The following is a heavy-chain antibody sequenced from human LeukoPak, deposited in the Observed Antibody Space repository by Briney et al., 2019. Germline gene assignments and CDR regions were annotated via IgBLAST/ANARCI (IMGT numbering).Heavy chain of an antibody. Sequence: TGGSLRLSCAASGFIFDNYAMHWVRLPPGKGLEWVSGISWNGGVVAYMDSVKGRFTISRDNAKNSLYLQMTSLKAEDTALYYCAKIAVPVPARYHIDVWGKGTTVTVSS. CDR2: ISWNGGVV. CDR1: GFIFDNYA. V-gene: IGHV3-9*01. J-gene: IGHJ6*03. CDR3: AKIAVPVPARYHIDV. D-gene: IGHD2-2*01.